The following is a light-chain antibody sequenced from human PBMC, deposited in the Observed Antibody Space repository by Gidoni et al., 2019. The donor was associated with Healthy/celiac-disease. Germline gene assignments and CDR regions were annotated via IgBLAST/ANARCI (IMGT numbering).Light chain of an antibody. CDR3: QQSYSTPLFT. CDR1: QSISSY. V-gene: IGKV1-39*01. CDR2: AAS. Sequence: DIQMTQSPSSLSASVGDRVTITCRASQSISSYLNWYQQKPGKAPKLLIYAASSLQSVVPSRFSGSGSGTDFTLTISSLQPEDFATYYCQQSYSTPLFTFGPGTKVEIK. J-gene: IGKJ3*01.